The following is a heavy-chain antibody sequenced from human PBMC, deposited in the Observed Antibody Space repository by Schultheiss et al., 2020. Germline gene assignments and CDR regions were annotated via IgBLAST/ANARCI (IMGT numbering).Heavy chain of an antibody. CDR3: ARDRGVGASLVPPLDY. V-gene: IGHV4-34*01. D-gene: IGHD1-26*01. J-gene: IGHJ4*02. CDR2: INHSGST. CDR1: GLTFSSYA. Sequence: GSLRLSCAASGLTFSSYAVSWVRQAPGKGLEWIGEINHSGSTNYNPSLKSRVTISVDTSKNQFSLKLSSVTAADTAVYYCARDRGVGASLVPPLDYWGQGTLVTVSS.